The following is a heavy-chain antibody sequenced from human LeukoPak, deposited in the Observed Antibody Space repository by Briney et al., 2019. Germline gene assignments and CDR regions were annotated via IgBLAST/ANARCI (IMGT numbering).Heavy chain of an antibody. J-gene: IGHJ4*02. CDR1: GFTFSSYA. CDR2: ISDSAGST. D-gene: IGHD6-13*01. Sequence: GGSLRLSCAASGFTFSSYAISWVRQAPGKGLEWVSVISDSAGSTYYADSVKGRFTISRDNSKNALYLQMKSLRAEDTALYYCAKEAAVGTAGYYFDYWGQGTLVTVSS. CDR3: AKEAAVGTAGYYFDY. V-gene: IGHV3-23*01.